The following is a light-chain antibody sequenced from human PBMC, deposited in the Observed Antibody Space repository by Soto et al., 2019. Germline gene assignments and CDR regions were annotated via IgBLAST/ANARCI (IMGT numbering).Light chain of an antibody. CDR1: QSVDTTF. J-gene: IGKJ1*01. CDR3: QQYMSSVT. V-gene: IGKV3-20*01. Sequence: EIVLTQSPGSLSLSPGQRATLSCRASQSVDTTFFAWYQKKPGQAPRLLIYGASKRATGIPDRFSGSGSGTALTLSISRLEGEDFAVYYFQQYMSSVTFGQVTKVEIK. CDR2: GAS.